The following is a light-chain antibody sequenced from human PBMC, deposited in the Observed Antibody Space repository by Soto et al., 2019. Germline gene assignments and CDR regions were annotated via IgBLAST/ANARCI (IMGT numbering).Light chain of an antibody. CDR3: QQRFAWPPV. CDR2: DAS. J-gene: IGKJ2*01. V-gene: IGKV3-11*01. CDR1: QSVSSY. Sequence: EIVLTQSPATLSLSPGERVTLSCRASQSVSSYLAWYQQKPGQAPRLLIYDASNRAPGIPARFSGSGSGTDFTLTISSLEPEDFAVYYCQQRFAWPPVFGQGTKLEIK.